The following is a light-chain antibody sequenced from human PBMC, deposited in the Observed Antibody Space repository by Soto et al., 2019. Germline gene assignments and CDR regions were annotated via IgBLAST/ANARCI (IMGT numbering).Light chain of an antibody. Sequence: DIVMTQSPDSLAVSLGERATIHCKPIQSVFYNSNNKHYIASYQHKPGQPPRRLLYWASTRESWVPDRFSGSGSVRDFTLTISSLQPEDVAVYYWQQYYRIPLTFVGGTKGEIK. CDR2: WAS. V-gene: IGKV4-1*01. CDR3: QQYYRIPLT. CDR1: QSVFYNSNNKHY. J-gene: IGKJ4*01.